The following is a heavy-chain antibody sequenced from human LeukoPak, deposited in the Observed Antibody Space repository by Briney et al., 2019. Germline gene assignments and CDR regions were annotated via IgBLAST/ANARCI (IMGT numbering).Heavy chain of an antibody. CDR3: ARYCSSTSCYQDDP. J-gene: IGHJ5*02. V-gene: IGHV1-18*01. Sequence: ASVQVSCKASGYTFTSYGISWVRQAPGQGLEWMGWISDYNGNPNYAQKLQGRVTMTTDTSTSTAYMALRSLRSDDTAVYYCARYCSSTSCYQDDPWGQGTLVTVSS. D-gene: IGHD2-2*01. CDR1: GYTFTSYG. CDR2: ISDYNGNP.